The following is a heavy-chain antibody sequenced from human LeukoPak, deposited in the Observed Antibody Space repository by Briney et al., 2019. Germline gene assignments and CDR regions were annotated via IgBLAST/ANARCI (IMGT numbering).Heavy chain of an antibody. CDR3: TTLSDVVVVAATFYYYYGMDV. CDR2: IKSKTDGGTT. J-gene: IGHJ6*02. CDR1: GFTFSNAW. D-gene: IGHD2-15*01. V-gene: IGHV3-15*01. Sequence: GGSLRLSCAASGFTFSNAWMSWVRQAPGKGLEWVGRIKSKTDGGTTDYAAPVKGRFTISRDDSKNTLYLQMNSLKTEDTAVYYCTTLSDVVVVAATFYYYYGMDVWGQGTTVTVPS.